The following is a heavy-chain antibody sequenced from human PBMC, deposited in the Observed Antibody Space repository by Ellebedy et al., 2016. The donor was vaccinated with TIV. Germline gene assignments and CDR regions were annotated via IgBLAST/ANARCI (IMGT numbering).Heavy chain of an antibody. CDR3: SRVDWLRYFDWLGGNYYYYGMDV. CDR1: GYTFTGYY. CDR2: INPNSGGT. V-gene: IGHV1-2*02. Sequence: ASVKVSCKASGYTFTGYYMHWVRQAPGQGLEWMGWINPNSGGTNYAQKFQGRVTMTRDTSISSAYMELSRLRSDDTAVYYCSRVDWLRYFDWLGGNYYYYGMDVWGQGTTVTVSS. D-gene: IGHD3-9*01. J-gene: IGHJ6*02.